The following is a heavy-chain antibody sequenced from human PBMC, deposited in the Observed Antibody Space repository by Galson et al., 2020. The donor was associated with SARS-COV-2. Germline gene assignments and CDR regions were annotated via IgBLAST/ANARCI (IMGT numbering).Heavy chain of an antibody. CDR3: VKDFDPRRAVAGTPGY. V-gene: IGHV3-9*01. CDR2: ISWNSGSV. J-gene: IGHJ4*02. D-gene: IGHD6-19*01. Sequence: SLKISCAASGFTFEDYAMHWVRQVPGKDPEWVSSISWNSGSVGYADSLKGRFTISRDNAKKVLYLQMNSLRLDDTALYYCVKDFDPRRAVAGTPGYWGQGTLVTVSS. CDR1: GFTFEDYA.